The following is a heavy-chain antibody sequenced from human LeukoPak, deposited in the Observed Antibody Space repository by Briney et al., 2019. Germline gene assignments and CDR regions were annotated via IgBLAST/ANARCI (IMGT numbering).Heavy chain of an antibody. CDR1: GFTFSDYY. CDR3: TTDFPGSGYYDDAFDI. V-gene: IGHV3-15*01. J-gene: IGHJ3*02. D-gene: IGHD3-22*01. CDR2: IKSKTDGGTT. Sequence: GGSLRLSCAASGFTFSDYYMSWIRQAPGKGLEWVGRIKSKTDGGTTDYAAPVKGRFTISRDDSKNTLYLQMNSLKTEDTAVYYCTTDFPGSGYYDDAFDIWGQGTMVTVSS.